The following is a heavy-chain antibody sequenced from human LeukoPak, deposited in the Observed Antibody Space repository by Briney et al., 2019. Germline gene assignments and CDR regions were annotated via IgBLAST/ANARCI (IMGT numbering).Heavy chain of an antibody. CDR3: ASYDSSGYYLDY. D-gene: IGHD3-22*01. V-gene: IGHV4-59*08. CDR2: IYYSGST. CDR1: GGSISSYH. Sequence: SETLSLTCTVSGGSISSYHWSWIRQPPGKGLEWIGYIYYSGSTNYNPSLKSRVTISVDTSKNQFSLKLSSVTAADTAVYYCASYDSSGYYLDYWGQGTLVTVSS. J-gene: IGHJ4*02.